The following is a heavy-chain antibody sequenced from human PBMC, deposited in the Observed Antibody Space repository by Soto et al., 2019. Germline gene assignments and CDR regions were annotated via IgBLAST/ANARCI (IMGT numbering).Heavy chain of an antibody. J-gene: IGHJ1*01. V-gene: IGHV3-23*01. CDR1: GFSISSSA. D-gene: IGHD3-3*01. Sequence: EVQLLESGGGLVQPGGSLRLSCTVSGFSISSSAFSWVRQTPGKGLEWVSASSGGGGPTHYADSVKGRFTISRDNSKNTLYLQINSLRAEDTAVYYCATNDWSVYPLGGFGGRGTLVSVSS. CDR2: SSGGGGPT. CDR3: ATNDWSVYPLGGF.